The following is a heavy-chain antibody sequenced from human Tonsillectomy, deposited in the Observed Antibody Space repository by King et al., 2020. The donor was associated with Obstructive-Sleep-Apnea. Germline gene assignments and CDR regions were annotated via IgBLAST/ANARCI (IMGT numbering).Heavy chain of an antibody. CDR2: IGGSGDST. CDR3: AKDWGDGDFPSPLDY. Sequence: VQLVESGGGLVQPGGSLRLSCAASGFTFTIYAMSWVRQAPGKGLEWVSSIGGSGDSTYYADSVKGRFIISRDNSKNKLFLQMNSLRADDTAVYYCAKDWGDGDFPSPLDYWGQGILVTVSS. V-gene: IGHV3-23*04. J-gene: IGHJ4*02. CDR1: GFTFTIYA. D-gene: IGHD4-17*01.